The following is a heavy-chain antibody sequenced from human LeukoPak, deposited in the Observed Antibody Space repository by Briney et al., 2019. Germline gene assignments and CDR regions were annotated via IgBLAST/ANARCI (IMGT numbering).Heavy chain of an antibody. V-gene: IGHV4-59*08. CDR3: ARQGSSWVTGPNWFDP. J-gene: IGHJ5*02. D-gene: IGHD6-13*01. CDR1: GGSISSYY. CDR2: IYYSGST. Sequence: PSETLSLTCTVSGGSISSYYWSWIRQPPGKGLEWIGCIYYSGSTNYNPSLKSRVTISVDTSKNQFSLKLSSVTAADTAVYYCARQGSSWVTGPNWFDPWGQGTLVTVSS.